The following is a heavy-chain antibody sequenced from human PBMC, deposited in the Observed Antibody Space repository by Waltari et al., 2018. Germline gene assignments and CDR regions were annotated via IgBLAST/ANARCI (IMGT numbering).Heavy chain of an antibody. Sequence: QVQLQESGPGLVKPSGTLSLTCAVSGVSIYSHNWWNWVRRSPGKGLEWIGENHHRGGTRFNMSFKSRVAISLDNSKNQFSLDLTSVTAADTAFYYCARVSGGCSSTSCYLDSWGPGILVTVSS. J-gene: IGHJ4*02. V-gene: IGHV4-4*02. CDR1: GVSIYSHNW. CDR2: NHHRGGT. CDR3: ARVSGGCSSTSCYLDS. D-gene: IGHD2-2*01.